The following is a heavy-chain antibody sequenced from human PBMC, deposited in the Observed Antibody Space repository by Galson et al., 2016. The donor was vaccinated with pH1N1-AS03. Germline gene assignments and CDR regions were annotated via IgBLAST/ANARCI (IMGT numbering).Heavy chain of an antibody. CDR2: IYPTGNT. V-gene: IGHV4-39*07. CDR1: GGSISSDSYH. Sequence: ETLSLTCTVSGGSISSDSYHWGWIRQPPGKGLEWIGLIYPTGNTYYNPSLKSRVTISVDTSKDQFSLNLNSVTAAATAAEYCARLRVDINWPDPWGQGTLVTVSS. J-gene: IGHJ5*01. D-gene: IGHD4-17*01. CDR3: ARLRVDINWPDP.